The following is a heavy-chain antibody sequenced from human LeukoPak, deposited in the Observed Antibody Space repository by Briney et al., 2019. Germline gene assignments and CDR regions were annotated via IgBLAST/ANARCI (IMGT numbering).Heavy chain of an antibody. CDR2: IISSSSYI. J-gene: IGHJ4*02. D-gene: IGHD2-15*01. Sequence: GGSLRLSCAASGFTFSTYSMNGVRQAPGKGLGWVSSIISSSSYIYYADSVKGRFTISRDNAKNSLYLQMNSLRAEDTAVYYCARDPQYCSGGSCYSFDYWGQGTLVTVSS. CDR3: ARDPQYCSGGSCYSFDY. V-gene: IGHV3-21*01. CDR1: GFTFSTYS.